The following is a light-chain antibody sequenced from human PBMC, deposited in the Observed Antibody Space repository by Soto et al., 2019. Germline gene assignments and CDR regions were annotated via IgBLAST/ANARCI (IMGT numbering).Light chain of an antibody. V-gene: IGKV2-30*02. J-gene: IGKJ3*01. Sequence: DVVMTQSPLSLPVTLGQPASISCRSSQSLVHSDGNTYLNWFHQMPCESPRRLIYKVSRLDFGVPDRFSGSGSGTDFTLKISRVEAEDVVIYYCVQISPCPFSFGPGTKVYIK. CDR1: QSLVHSDGNTY. CDR3: VQISPCPFS. CDR2: KVS.